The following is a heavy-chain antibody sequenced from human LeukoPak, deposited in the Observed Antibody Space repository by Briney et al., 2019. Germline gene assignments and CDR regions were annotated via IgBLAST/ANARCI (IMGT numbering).Heavy chain of an antibody. CDR2: IYYSGST. D-gene: IGHD2-2*01. CDR1: GGSISSYY. V-gene: IGHV4-59*12. J-gene: IGHJ5*02. CDR3: ARDVGYCSSTSCYNWFDP. Sequence: PSETLSLTCTVSGGSISSYYWSWIRQPPGKGLEWIGYIYYSGSTNYNPSLKSRVTISVDTSKNQFSLKLSSVTAADTAVYYCARDVGYCSSTSCYNWFDPWGQGTLVTVSS.